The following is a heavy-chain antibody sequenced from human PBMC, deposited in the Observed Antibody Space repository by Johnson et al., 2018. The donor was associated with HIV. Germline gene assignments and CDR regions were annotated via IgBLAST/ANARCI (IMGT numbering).Heavy chain of an antibody. V-gene: IGHV3-9*01. CDR3: AREPSSSYAFDI. CDR2: ISWNSGSV. Sequence: VQLVESGGGLAQPGRSLRLSCAASAFTFADYAMHWVRQAPGKGLEWVSGISWNSGSVAYADSVKGRLTISRDNAKNSLYLQMNSLRAEDTALYYCAREPSSSYAFDIWGQGTMVTVS. CDR1: AFTFADYA. J-gene: IGHJ3*02. D-gene: IGHD6-13*01.